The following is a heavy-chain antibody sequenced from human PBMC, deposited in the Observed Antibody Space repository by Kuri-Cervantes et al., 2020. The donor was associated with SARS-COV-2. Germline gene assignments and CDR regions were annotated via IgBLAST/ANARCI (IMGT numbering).Heavy chain of an antibody. J-gene: IGHJ6*03. CDR3: ARGINGYFFFYYLDV. V-gene: IGHV4-34*01. CDR2: INHSGST. Sequence: SETLSLTCAVYGGSFSGYYWSWIRQPPGKGLEWIGEINHSGSTNYNPSLKSRVTISVDTSKNQFSLKLSSVTAADTAVYYCARGINGYFFFYYLDVWGKGTTVNGSS. D-gene: IGHD3-22*01. CDR1: GGSFSGYY.